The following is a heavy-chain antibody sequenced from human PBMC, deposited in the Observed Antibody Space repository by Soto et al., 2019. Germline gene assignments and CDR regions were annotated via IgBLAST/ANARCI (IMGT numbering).Heavy chain of an antibody. CDR2: IYPGDSDT. CDR1: GYSFTSYW. CDR3: ARHPSIAVAGTNNWFDP. V-gene: IGHV5-51*01. Sequence: HGESLKISCKGSGYSFTSYWIGWVRQMPGKGLEWMGIIYPGDSDTRYSPSFQGQVTISADKSISTAYLQWSSLKASDTAMYYCARHPSIAVAGTNNWFDPWGQGTLVTVSS. D-gene: IGHD6-19*01. J-gene: IGHJ5*02.